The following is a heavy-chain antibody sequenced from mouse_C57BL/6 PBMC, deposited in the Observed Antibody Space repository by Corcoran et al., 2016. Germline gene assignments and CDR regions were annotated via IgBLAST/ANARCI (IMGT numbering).Heavy chain of an antibody. V-gene: IGHV1-80*01. CDR2: IYPGDGDT. CDR3: ARGGDGYPFAY. D-gene: IGHD2-3*01. CDR1: GYAFSSYW. J-gene: IGHJ3*01. Sequence: QVQLQQSGAELVKPGASVKISCKASGYAFSSYWMHWVKQRPGKGLEWIGQIYPGDGDTNYNGKFKGKATLTADKSSSTAYMQLSSLTSEDSAVYFCARGGDGYPFAYWGQGTLVTVSA.